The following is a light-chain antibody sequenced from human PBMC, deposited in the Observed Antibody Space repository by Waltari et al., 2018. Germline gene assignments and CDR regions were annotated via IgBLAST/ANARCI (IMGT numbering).Light chain of an antibody. J-gene: IGLJ2*01. CDR3: NSYTNINTVI. CDR2: EVS. Sequence: HSALTQPASVSGSPGPSITISCTATGSDIPALPFAPRYQQHPGKAPKLILYEVSQRPSGISDRFSGSKSANTASLTISGLQAEDEAYYYCNSYTNINTVIFGGGTKLTVL. CDR1: GSDIPALPF. V-gene: IGLV2-14*03.